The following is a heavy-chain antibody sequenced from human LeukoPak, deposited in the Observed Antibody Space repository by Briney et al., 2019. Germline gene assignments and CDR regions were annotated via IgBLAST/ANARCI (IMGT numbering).Heavy chain of an antibody. CDR2: ISGSGGST. CDR1: GFTLSSYG. D-gene: IGHD6-6*01. CDR3: ARLGSSSGFGY. Sequence: GGSLRLSCAASGFTLSSYGMSWVRQAPGKGLEWVSAISGSGGSTYYADSVKGRFTISRDNSKNTLYLQMNSLRAEDTAVYYCARLGSSSGFGYWGQGTLVTVSS. J-gene: IGHJ4*02. V-gene: IGHV3-23*01.